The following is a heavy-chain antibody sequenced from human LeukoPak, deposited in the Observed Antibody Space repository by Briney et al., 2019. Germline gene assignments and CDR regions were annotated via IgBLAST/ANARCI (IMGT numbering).Heavy chain of an antibody. Sequence: SETLSLTCTVSGGSISSYYWSWIRQPPGKGLGWIGYIYYSGSTNYNPSLKSRVTISVDTSKNQFSLKLSSVTAADTAVYYCASRAAAGARNAFDIWGQGTMVTVSS. CDR2: IYYSGST. D-gene: IGHD6-13*01. CDR3: ASRAAAGARNAFDI. V-gene: IGHV4-59*01. J-gene: IGHJ3*02. CDR1: GGSISSYY.